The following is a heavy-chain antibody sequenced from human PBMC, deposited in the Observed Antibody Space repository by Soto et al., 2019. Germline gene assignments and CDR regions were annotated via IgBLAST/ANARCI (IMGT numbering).Heavy chain of an antibody. CDR1: GGSISSYY. CDR3: AREGSLTGYYDY. CDR2: IYYSGST. J-gene: IGHJ4*02. V-gene: IGHV4-59*12. D-gene: IGHD3-9*01. Sequence: SETLSLTCTVSGGSISSYYWSWIRQPPGKGLEWIGYIYYSGSTNYNPSLKSRVTISVDTSKNQFSLKLSSVTVADTAVYYCAREGSLTGYYDYWGQGTLVTVSS.